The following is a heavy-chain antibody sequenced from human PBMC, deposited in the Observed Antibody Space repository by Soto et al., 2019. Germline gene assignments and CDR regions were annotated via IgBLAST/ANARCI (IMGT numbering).Heavy chain of an antibody. J-gene: IGHJ3*02. D-gene: IGHD3-22*01. CDR2: IYYSGST. CDR1: GGSISSGDYY. Sequence: QVQLQESGPGLVKPSQTLSLTCTVSGGSISSGDYYRSWIRQPPGKGLEWIGYIYYSGSTYYNPSLKSRVTISVDTSKNQFSLKLSSVTAADTAVYYCAAGGYYDSSGYYYNDAFDIWGQGTMVTVSS. CDR3: AAGGYYDSSGYYYNDAFDI. V-gene: IGHV4-30-4*01.